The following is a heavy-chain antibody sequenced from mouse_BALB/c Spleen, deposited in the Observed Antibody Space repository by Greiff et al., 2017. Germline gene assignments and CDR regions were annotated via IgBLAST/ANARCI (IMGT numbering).Heavy chain of an antibody. CDR3: TRRGIYYYGSGGYFDV. CDR1: GYTFTSYW. J-gene: IGHJ1*01. CDR2: IYPGSGST. D-gene: IGHD1-1*01. V-gene: IGHV1S22*01. Sequence: LQQPGSELVRPGASVKLSCKASGYTFTSYWMHWVKQRPGQGLEWIGNIYPGSGSTNYDEKFKSKATLTVDTSSSTAYMQLSSLTSEDSAVYYCTRRGIYYYGSGGYFDVWGAGTTVTVSS.